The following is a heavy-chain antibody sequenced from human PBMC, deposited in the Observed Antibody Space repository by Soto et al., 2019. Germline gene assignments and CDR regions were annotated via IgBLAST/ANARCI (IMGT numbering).Heavy chain of an antibody. Sequence: QVQLVQSGAEVKKPGASVKVSCKASGYTFTSHGISWVRQAPGQGLEWMGWISAYNGDTNYAQKLQGRVTVTTDTSTSTAYMQLRSLRPADTAVYYCAGMVRGPIIAYSPDMDVWGKGTTVTVSS. D-gene: IGHD3-10*01. V-gene: IGHV1-18*01. CDR1: GYTFTSHG. CDR2: ISAYNGDT. CDR3: AGMVRGPIIAYSPDMDV. J-gene: IGHJ6*03.